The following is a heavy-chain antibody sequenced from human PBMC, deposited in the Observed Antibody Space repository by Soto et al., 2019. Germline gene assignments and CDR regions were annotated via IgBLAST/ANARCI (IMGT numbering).Heavy chain of an antibody. J-gene: IGHJ6*02. V-gene: IGHV3-11*06. Sequence: GGSLRLSCAASGFTFSDYYMSWIRQAPGKGLEWVSYISSSSSYTNYADSVKGRFTISRDNAKNSPYLQMNSLRAEDTAVYYCASFGYSFYYGMDVWGQGTTVTV. CDR3: ASFGYSFYYGMDV. CDR1: GFTFSDYY. D-gene: IGHD4-4*01. CDR2: ISSSSSYT.